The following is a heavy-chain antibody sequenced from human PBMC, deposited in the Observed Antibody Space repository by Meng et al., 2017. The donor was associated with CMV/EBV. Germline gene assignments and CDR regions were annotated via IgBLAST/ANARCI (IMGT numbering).Heavy chain of an antibody. D-gene: IGHD3-3*01. J-gene: IGHJ6*02. Sequence: GESLKISCAASGFTVSSNYMSWVRQAPGKGLEWVSVIYSGGSTYYADSVKGRFTISRDNSKNTLYLQMNSLRAEDTAVYYCAQSGGTYDFWSGYYSSSDTYGMAVWGQGTTVTVSS. CDR2: IYSGGST. V-gene: IGHV3-53*01. CDR1: GFTVSSNY. CDR3: AQSGGTYDFWSGYYSSSDTYGMAV.